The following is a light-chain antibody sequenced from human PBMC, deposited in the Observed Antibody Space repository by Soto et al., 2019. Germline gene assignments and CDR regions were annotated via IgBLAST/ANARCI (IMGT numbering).Light chain of an antibody. CDR1: QSVSNDF. CDR3: QQYGSSPPRT. V-gene: IGKV3-20*01. J-gene: IGKJ1*01. Sequence: EIVMTQSPATLSVSPGERATLSFRASQSVSNDFLAWYQQKPGQAPRLLIYGASTRATDVPDRFSGSGSGADFTLSISRLEPEDFAVYYCQQYGSSPPRTFGQGTKVDNK. CDR2: GAS.